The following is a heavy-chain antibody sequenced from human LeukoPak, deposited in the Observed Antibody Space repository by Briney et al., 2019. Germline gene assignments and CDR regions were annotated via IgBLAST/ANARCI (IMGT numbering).Heavy chain of an antibody. CDR1: GYTFTDYY. Sequence: ATVKISCKVSGYTFTDYYMHWVQQAPGKGLEWMGLVDPEDGETIYAEKFQGRVTITADTSTDTAYMELSSLRSEDTAVYYCAIGSATIGRWFDPWGQGTLVTVSS. V-gene: IGHV1-69-2*01. CDR3: AIGSATIGRWFDP. J-gene: IGHJ5*02. D-gene: IGHD5-24*01. CDR2: VDPEDGET.